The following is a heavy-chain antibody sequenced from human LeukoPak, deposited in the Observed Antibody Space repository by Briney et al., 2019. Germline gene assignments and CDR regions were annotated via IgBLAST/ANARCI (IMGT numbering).Heavy chain of an antibody. V-gene: IGHV4-31*03. CDR3: ARDGDYQASGSVFFDF. CDR2: IYHGGAA. J-gene: IGHJ4*02. D-gene: IGHD3-10*01. CDR1: GGSISSGGFY. Sequence: LRLSCTVSGGSISSGGFYWSWIRQPPGQGLEWIGYIYHGGAAYYNPSLKSRLRMSVDTSENRFSLHLNSVTAADTAVYYCARDGDYQASGSVFFDFWGQGILVTVSS.